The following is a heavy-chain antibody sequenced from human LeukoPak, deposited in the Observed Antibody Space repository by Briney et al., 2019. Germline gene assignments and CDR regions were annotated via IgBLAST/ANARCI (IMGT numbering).Heavy chain of an antibody. D-gene: IGHD1-1*01. J-gene: IGHJ3*02. CDR2: IWYDGNNK. Sequence: PGGSLRLSCAAYGFNFNHYIMLWVRQTPGKGLEWLAVIWYDGNNKYNTDAVKGRLTISRDNSTNTVDLQMNNLRPEDTAVYYCAKGGGPKLKDAFDIWGQGTVVTVSA. CDR3: AKGGGPKLKDAFDI. CDR1: GFNFNHYI. V-gene: IGHV3-30*02.